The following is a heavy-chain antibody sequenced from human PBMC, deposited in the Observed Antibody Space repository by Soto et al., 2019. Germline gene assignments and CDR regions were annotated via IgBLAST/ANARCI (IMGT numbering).Heavy chain of an antibody. CDR3: ATSPPFIADPTFDY. CDR1: GYTLTELS. CDR2: FDPEDGET. Sequence: ASVKVSCKVSGYTLTELSMHWVRQAPGKGLEWMGGFDPEDGETIYAQKFQGRVTMTEDTSTDTAYMELSSLIFEDTAVYYCATSPPFIADPTFDYWGQGTLVTVSS. D-gene: IGHD6-13*01. J-gene: IGHJ4*02. V-gene: IGHV1-24*01.